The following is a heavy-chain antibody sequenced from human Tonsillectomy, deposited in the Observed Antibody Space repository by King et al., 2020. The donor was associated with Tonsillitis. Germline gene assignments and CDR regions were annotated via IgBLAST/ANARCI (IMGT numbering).Heavy chain of an antibody. Sequence: QVQLVESGGGLVKPGGSLRLSCAASGFTFSDYYMSWIRQAPGKGLEWVTYISSSGSTIYYADSVKGRFTISRDNAKNSLYLQMNSLSAEETAVYYCARVAPGDSVVVVAATLAWFDPWGQGTLVTVSS. V-gene: IGHV3-11*01. J-gene: IGHJ5*02. CDR1: GFTFSDYY. D-gene: IGHD2-15*01. CDR2: ISSSGSTI. CDR3: ARVAPGDSVVVVAATLAWFDP.